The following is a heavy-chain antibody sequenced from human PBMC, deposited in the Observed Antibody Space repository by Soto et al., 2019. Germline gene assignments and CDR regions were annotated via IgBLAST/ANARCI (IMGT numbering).Heavy chain of an antibody. CDR2: MNRNSGNT. Sequence: QVQLVQSGAEVKKPGASVKVSCKASGYTFTSYDINWVRQATGQGLEWMGWMNRNSGNTGYAQKFQGRVTTTKNTVVSRGYMDRSSLIAVDTALYYFARKVSYWLDPWGQGTLVTVSS. CDR3: ARKVSYWLDP. J-gene: IGHJ5*02. CDR1: GYTFTSYD. V-gene: IGHV1-8*01.